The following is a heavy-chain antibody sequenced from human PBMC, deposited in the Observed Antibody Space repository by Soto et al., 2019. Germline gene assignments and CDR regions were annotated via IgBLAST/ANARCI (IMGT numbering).Heavy chain of an antibody. Sequence: GASVKVSCKASGGTFSSYTFSWVRQAPGQGLEWMGRIIPILNIANYAQKFQGRVTITADKSTSTAYMELSSLRSEDTAVYYCARDKPGGQEVFVAVDAGGKETLVTVS. J-gene: IGHJ4*02. V-gene: IGHV1-69*04. CDR3: ARDKPGGQEVFVAVDA. D-gene: IGHD2-2*01. CDR2: IIPILNIA. CDR1: GGTFSSYT.